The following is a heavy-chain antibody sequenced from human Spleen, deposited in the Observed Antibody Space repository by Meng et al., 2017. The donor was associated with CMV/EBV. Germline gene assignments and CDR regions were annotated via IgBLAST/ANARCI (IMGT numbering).Heavy chain of an antibody. CDR1: GFTFSYYA. CDR3: ARKYDFWSGWYFDY. Sequence: GESLKISCAASGFTFSYYAMYWVRQAPGKGLEWVALISYDGNNKYYTDSVKGRFTISRDNAKKSLYLQMDRLRGEDTAVYYCARKYDFWSGWYFDYWGQGTLVTVSS. J-gene: IGHJ4*02. CDR2: ISYDGNNK. D-gene: IGHD3/OR15-3a*01. V-gene: IGHV3-30*04.